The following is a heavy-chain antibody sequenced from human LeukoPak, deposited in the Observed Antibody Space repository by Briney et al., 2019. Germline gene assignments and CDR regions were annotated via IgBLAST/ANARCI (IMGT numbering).Heavy chain of an antibody. V-gene: IGHV4-59*11. D-gene: IGHD3-22*01. J-gene: IGHJ4*02. CDR2: IYYSGST. CDR1: GGSISSHY. CDR3: AREGYYDSSGYSCFDY. Sequence: SETLSLTCTVSGGSISSHYWSWIRQPPGKGLEWIGYIYYSGSTNYNPSLKSRVTISVDTSKNQFSLKLSSVTAADTAVYYCAREGYYDSSGYSCFDYWGQGTLVTVSS.